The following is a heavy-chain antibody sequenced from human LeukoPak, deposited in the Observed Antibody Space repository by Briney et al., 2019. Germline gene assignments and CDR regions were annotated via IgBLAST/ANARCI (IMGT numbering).Heavy chain of an antibody. CDR1: GYTLTELS. Sequence: ALVKVSCKVSGYTLTELSMHWVRQAPGKGLEWMGGFDPEDGETIYAQKFQGRVTTTEDTSTDTAYMELRSLRSEDTAVYYCATDLNSGSYSPDRYGMDVWGQGTTVTVSS. J-gene: IGHJ6*02. CDR2: FDPEDGET. D-gene: IGHD1-26*01. CDR3: ATDLNSGSYSPDRYGMDV. V-gene: IGHV1-24*01.